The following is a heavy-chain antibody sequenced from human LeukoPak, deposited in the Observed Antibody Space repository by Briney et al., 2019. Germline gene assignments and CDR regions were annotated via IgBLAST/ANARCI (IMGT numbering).Heavy chain of an antibody. V-gene: IGHV3-66*02. J-gene: IGHJ5*02. CDR1: GFTFSDYY. CDR3: ARDRGNWFDP. CDR2: IYSGGST. Sequence: GGSLRLSCAASGFTFSDYYMSWARQAPGKGLERVSVIYSGGSTYYADSVKGRFTISRDNSKNTLYLQMNSLRAEDTAVYYCARDRGNWFDPWGQGTLVTVSS.